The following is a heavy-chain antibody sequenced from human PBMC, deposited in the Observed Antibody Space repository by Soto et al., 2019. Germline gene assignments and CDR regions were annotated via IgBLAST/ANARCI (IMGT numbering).Heavy chain of an antibody. CDR3: ARVRSLGAMYYFDY. V-gene: IGHV3-74*01. J-gene: IGHJ4*02. D-gene: IGHD2-2*01. CDR1: GFTFSSYW. CDR2: INSDGSST. Sequence: GGSLRLSCAASGFTFSSYWMHWVRQAPGKGLVWVSRINSDGSSTSYADSVKGRFTISRDNAKNTLYLQMNSLRAEDTAVYYCARVRSLGAMYYFDYWGQGTLVTVSS.